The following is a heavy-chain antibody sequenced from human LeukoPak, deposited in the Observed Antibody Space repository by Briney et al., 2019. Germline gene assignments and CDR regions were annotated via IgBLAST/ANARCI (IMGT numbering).Heavy chain of an antibody. D-gene: IGHD3-10*01. J-gene: IGHJ4*02. CDR1: GGSISSYY. Sequence: PSETLSLTCTVSGGSISSYYWSWIRQPPGKGLEWIGYIYYSGSTNYNPSLKSRVTISVDTSKNQFSLKLSSVTAADTAVYYCAALGLGEVVDYWGQGTLVTVSS. V-gene: IGHV4-59*01. CDR3: AALGLGEVVDY. CDR2: IYYSGST.